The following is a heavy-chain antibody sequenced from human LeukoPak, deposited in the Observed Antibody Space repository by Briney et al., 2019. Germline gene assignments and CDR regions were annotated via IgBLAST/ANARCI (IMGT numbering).Heavy chain of an antibody. V-gene: IGHV4-39*07. Sequence: SETLSLTCTVSGGSISSSSYYWGWIRQPPGKGLEWIGSIYYSGSTYYNPSLKSRVTISVDTSKNQFSLKLSSVTAADTAVYYCARLSMDSSSSLPAGPYYFDYWGQGTLVTVSS. CDR3: ARLSMDSSSSLPAGPYYFDY. CDR2: IYYSGST. CDR1: GGSISSSSYY. D-gene: IGHD6-6*01. J-gene: IGHJ4*02.